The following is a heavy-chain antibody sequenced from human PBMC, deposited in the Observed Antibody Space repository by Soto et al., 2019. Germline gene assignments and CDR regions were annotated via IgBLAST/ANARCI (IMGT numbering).Heavy chain of an antibody. V-gene: IGHV3-48*01. D-gene: IGHD1-1*01. CDR2: ISSSSSTI. CDR3: ARDGNPAYYMDV. CDR1: GFTCSSYS. Sequence: GGSLRLSCAASGFTCSSYSMNWVRQAPGKGLEWVSYISSSSSTIYYADSVKGRFTISRDNAKNSLYLQMNSLRAEDTAVYYCARDGNPAYYMDVWGKGTTVTVSS. J-gene: IGHJ6*03.